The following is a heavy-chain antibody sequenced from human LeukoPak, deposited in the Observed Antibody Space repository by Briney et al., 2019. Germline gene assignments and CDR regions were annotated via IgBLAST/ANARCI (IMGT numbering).Heavy chain of an antibody. CDR2: IYYSGTT. V-gene: IGHV4-59*01. CDR1: GGSISSYY. Sequence: SETLSLTCTVSGGSISSYYWNWIRQPPGKGLEWIGYIYYSGTTNYNPSLKSRVSMSVDTSKNQFSLKLSSVTAADTAVYYCARQTGSGLFILPGGQGTLVTVSS. CDR3: ARQTGSGLFILP. J-gene: IGHJ4*02. D-gene: IGHD3/OR15-3a*01.